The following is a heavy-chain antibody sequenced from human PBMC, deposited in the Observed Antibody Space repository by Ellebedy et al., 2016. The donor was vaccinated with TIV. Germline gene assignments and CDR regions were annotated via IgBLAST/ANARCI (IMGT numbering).Heavy chain of an antibody. Sequence: GESLKISCVASGFAFSSYGMHWVRQAPGKGLELLAGIWYDGSKTYYADSVKGRFTISRDNSKNTLLLQMNSLRAEDAALYYCARGFQDYDSSPFDLWGRGTLVTVSS. D-gene: IGHD3-22*01. V-gene: IGHV3-33*01. CDR3: ARGFQDYDSSPFDL. J-gene: IGHJ4*02. CDR2: IWYDGSKT. CDR1: GFAFSSYG.